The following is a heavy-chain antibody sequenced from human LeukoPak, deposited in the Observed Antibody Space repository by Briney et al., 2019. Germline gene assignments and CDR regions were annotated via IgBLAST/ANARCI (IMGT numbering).Heavy chain of an antibody. CDR1: GFTFSNYG. CDR3: ARIMITVTTSDY. Sequence: PGRSLRLSCAASGFTFSNYGMHCVSQAPGKGLEWVAAIRYDVSNKYYADSVKGRFSICRDNAKSSLYLQVNSLIGEDTAVYYCARIMITVTTSDYWGQGTLVTVSS. D-gene: IGHD3-16*01. CDR2: IRYDVSNK. V-gene: IGHV3-33*01. J-gene: IGHJ4*02.